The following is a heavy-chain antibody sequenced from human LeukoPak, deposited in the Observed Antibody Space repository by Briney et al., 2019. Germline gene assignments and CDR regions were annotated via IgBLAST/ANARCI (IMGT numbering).Heavy chain of an antibody. CDR2: IKYDASST. D-gene: IGHD1-26*01. V-gene: IGHV3-74*01. J-gene: IGHJ4*02. CDR3: ARGATYAYYQDY. CDR1: GFTFSSHW. Sequence: GGSLRLSCADSGFTFSSHWMHWVRLAPGKGLVWVSRIKYDASSTSYADSVKGQFTISRDNAKNTLYLQMNSLRAEDTAVYYCARGATYAYYQDYWGQGTLVTVSS.